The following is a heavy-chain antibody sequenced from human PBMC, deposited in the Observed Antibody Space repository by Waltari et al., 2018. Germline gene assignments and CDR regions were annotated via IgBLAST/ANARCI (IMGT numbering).Heavy chain of an antibody. Sequence: QLQLQESGPGLVKPSETLSLTCTVSGGSISSSSYYWGWIRQPPGKVLEWIGSIYYSGSTYYNPSLRSRVTISVDTSKNQFSLKLSSVTAADTAVYYCARDRMGVGANYYYYYGMDVWGQGTTVTVSS. CDR1: GGSISSSSYY. CDR2: IYYSGST. J-gene: IGHJ6*02. V-gene: IGHV4-39*07. CDR3: ARDRMGVGANYYYYYGMDV. D-gene: IGHD1-26*01.